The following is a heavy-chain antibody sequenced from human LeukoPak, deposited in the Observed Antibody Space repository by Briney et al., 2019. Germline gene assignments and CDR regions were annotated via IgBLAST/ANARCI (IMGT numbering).Heavy chain of an antibody. V-gene: IGHV4-38-2*02. CDR2: IYHSGST. D-gene: IGHD5-12*01. Sequence: SETLSLTCSVSGYSITTGYYWGWIRQPPGKGLEWLGSIYHSGSTFYNPSLKSRVTVSVDPSKNQFSLKLSSVTAADTAVYYCAMRGRDSGYDYWGQGTLVTVSS. J-gene: IGHJ4*02. CDR3: AMRGRDSGYDY. CDR1: GYSITTGYY.